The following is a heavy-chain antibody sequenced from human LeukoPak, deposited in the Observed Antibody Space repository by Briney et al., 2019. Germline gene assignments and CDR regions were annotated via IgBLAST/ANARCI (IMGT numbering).Heavy chain of an antibody. V-gene: IGHV3-7*03. CDR3: AKDPGDKDIDRWFDP. CDR2: INEDGYEK. J-gene: IGHJ5*02. CDR1: GFTFSSYA. Sequence: GGSLRLSCAASGFTFSSYAMSWVRQAPGKGLEWVANINEDGYEKYYVGSVKGRFTISRDNAKNSLYLHMSGLRVEDTAVYYCAKDPGDKDIDRWFDPWGQGTLVTVSS. D-gene: IGHD7-27*01.